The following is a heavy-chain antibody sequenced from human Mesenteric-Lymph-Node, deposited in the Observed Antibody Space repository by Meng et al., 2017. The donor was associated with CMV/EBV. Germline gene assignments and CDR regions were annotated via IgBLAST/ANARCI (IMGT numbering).Heavy chain of an antibody. D-gene: IGHD5-18*01. Sequence: ASVKVSCKASGYTFTSYDINWVRQATGQGLEWMGWMNPNSGNTGYAQKFQGRVTITRNTSISTAYMEPSSLRSEDTAVYYCARGSEATAFDYWGQGTLVTVSS. CDR1: GYTFTSYD. V-gene: IGHV1-8*03. CDR3: ARGSEATAFDY. J-gene: IGHJ4*02. CDR2: MNPNSGNT.